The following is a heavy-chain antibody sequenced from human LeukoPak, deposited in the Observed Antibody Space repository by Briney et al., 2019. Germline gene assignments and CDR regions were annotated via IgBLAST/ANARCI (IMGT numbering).Heavy chain of an antibody. CDR2: IYYSGST. Sequence: SETLSLTCTVSGGSISSGSYYWSWIRQPPGKGLKWIGYIYYSGSTNYNPSLKSRVTISVDTSKNQFSLKLSSVTAADTAVYYCASSPIVVVPAAMYYWGQGTLVTVSS. CDR1: GGSISSGSYY. D-gene: IGHD2-2*01. V-gene: IGHV4-61*01. CDR3: ASSPIVVVPAAMYY. J-gene: IGHJ4*02.